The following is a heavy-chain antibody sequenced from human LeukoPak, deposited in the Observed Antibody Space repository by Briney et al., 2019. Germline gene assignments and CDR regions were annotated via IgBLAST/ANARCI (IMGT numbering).Heavy chain of an antibody. Sequence: GESLRLACAASGFTFSRYWMHWVRQAPGGGLVWVSRIDEHGTTIVYADSVRDRFTISRDNAKNTLYLHMNSLRAEDTAMYYCARDVGGAGSHWGQGSLVTVSS. CDR3: ARDVGGAGSH. V-gene: IGHV3-74*01. J-gene: IGHJ4*02. CDR2: IDEHGTTI. CDR1: GFTFSRYW. D-gene: IGHD3-10*01.